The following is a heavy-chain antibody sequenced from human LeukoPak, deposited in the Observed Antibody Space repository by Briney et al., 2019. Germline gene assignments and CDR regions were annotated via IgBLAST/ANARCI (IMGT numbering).Heavy chain of an antibody. V-gene: IGHV3-21*01. J-gene: IGHJ4*02. CDR3: ARDLGVVQFDY. Sequence: GGSLRLSCAASGFTFSSYEMNWVRQAPGKGLEWVSSISSSSSYIYYADSVKGRFTISRDNAKNSLYLQMNSLRAEDTAVYYCARDLGVVQFDYWGQGTLVTVSS. CDR2: ISSSSSYI. CDR1: GFTFSSYE. D-gene: IGHD3-3*01.